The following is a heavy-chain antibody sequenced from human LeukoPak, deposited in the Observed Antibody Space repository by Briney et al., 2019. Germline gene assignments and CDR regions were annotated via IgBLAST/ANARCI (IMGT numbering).Heavy chain of an antibody. CDR3: AKEYGSGSYYPY. CDR1: GFPFNIHW. V-gene: IGHV3-7*03. J-gene: IGHJ4*02. D-gene: IGHD3-10*01. CDR2: IKQDGSEK. Sequence: PGGSLRLSCAASGFPFNIHWMTWVRQAPGKGLEWVANIKQDGSEKYYVDSVKGRFTISRDNSKDTLYLQMNSLRAEDTAVYYCAKEYGSGSYYPYWGQGTLVTVSS.